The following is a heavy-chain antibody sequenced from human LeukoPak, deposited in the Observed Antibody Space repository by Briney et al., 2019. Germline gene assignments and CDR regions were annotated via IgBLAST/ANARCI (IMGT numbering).Heavy chain of an antibody. J-gene: IGHJ4*02. Sequence: PGGSLRLSCAASGFTFSSYAMSWVRQAPGKGLEWVSAFSGSGAETYSADSVKGRFTVSRDNSKNTLYLQMNNLRAEDTAVYYCATQYGSSWRDYFDYWGQGTLVTVSS. CDR3: ATQYGSSWRDYFDY. D-gene: IGHD6-13*01. CDR1: GFTFSSYA. V-gene: IGHV3-23*01. CDR2: FSGSGAET.